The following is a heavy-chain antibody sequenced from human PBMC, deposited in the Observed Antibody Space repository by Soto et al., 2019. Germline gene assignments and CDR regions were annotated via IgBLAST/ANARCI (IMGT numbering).Heavy chain of an antibody. J-gene: IGHJ6*02. Sequence: SETLSLTCTVSGGSISSYYWSWIRQPAGKGLEWIGRIYTSGSTNYNPSLKSRVTMSVDTSKNQFSLKLSSVTAADTAVYYCARGHYRKRYSGYDYGGPYYYYGMEVWGQGTTVTVSS. D-gene: IGHD5-12*01. CDR2: IYTSGST. V-gene: IGHV4-4*07. CDR1: GGSISSYY. CDR3: ARGHYRKRYSGYDYGGPYYYYGMEV.